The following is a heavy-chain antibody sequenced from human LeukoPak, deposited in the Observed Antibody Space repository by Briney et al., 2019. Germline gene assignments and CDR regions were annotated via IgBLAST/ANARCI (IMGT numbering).Heavy chain of an antibody. CDR3: ARALGYCTNGVCPNHDAFDI. D-gene: IGHD2-8*01. Sequence: ASVKVSCKASGYTFTSYDINWVRQATGQGLEWMGWMNPNSGNTGYAQKFQGRVTMTRNTSISTAYMELSSLRSEDTAVYYCARALGYCTNGVCPNHDAFDIWGRGTMVTVSS. CDR2: MNPNSGNT. CDR1: GYTFTSYD. J-gene: IGHJ3*02. V-gene: IGHV1-8*01.